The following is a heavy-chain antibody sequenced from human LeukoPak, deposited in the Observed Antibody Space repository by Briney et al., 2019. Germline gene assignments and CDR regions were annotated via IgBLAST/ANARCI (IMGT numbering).Heavy chain of an antibody. CDR1: GFTFSSYA. Sequence: GGSLRLSCAASGFTFSSYAMSWVLQAPGKGLEWVSAISGSGGSTYYADSVKGRFTISRDNSKNTLYLQMNSLRAEDTAVYYCAKQGFSGAYCDYIWGSYRVPYYFDYWGQGTLVTVSS. CDR2: ISGSGGST. V-gene: IGHV3-23*01. CDR3: AKQGFSGAYCDYIWGSYRVPYYFDY. J-gene: IGHJ4*02. D-gene: IGHD3-16*02.